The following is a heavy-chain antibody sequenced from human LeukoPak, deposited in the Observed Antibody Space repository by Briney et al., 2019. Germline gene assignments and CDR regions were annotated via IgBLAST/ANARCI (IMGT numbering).Heavy chain of an antibody. CDR2: IKPDGSDK. J-gene: IGHJ4*02. Sequence: GGSLRLSCAASGFTFSTYWMGWVRQAPGRGLEWVANIKPDGSDKYYVDSVKGRFTISRDNAKNSLYLQMNSLRAEDSAVHYCARGFLDYWGQGTLVTVSS. V-gene: IGHV3-7*04. CDR1: GFTFSTYW. CDR3: ARGFLDY. D-gene: IGHD3-3*01.